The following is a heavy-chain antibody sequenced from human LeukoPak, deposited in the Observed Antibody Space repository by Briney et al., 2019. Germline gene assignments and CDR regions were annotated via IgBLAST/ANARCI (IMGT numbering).Heavy chain of an antibody. D-gene: IGHD4-23*01. CDR2: INHSGST. Sequence: PSETLSLTCAVYGGSFSGYYWSWIRQPPGKGLEWIGEINHSGSTNYNPSLKSRVTISVDTSKNQFSLKLSSVTAADTAVYYCARGLLVVTLGAFDIWGQGTMVTVS. J-gene: IGHJ3*02. CDR1: GGSFSGYY. CDR3: ARGLLVVTLGAFDI. V-gene: IGHV4-34*01.